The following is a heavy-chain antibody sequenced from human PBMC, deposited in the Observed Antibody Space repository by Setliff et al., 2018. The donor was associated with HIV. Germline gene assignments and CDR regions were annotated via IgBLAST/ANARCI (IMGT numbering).Heavy chain of an antibody. CDR2: IYYSGMT. V-gene: IGHV4-59*08. Sequence: PSETLSLTCSVSGGSISSYYWSWIRQPPGKGLEWIGDIYYSGMTSYNPSLKSRVTISVDTSKNQFSLKLYSVTAADTAVYYCARAYFGSGIYYWGQGTLVTVSS. CDR3: ARAYFGSGIYY. CDR1: GGSISSYY. J-gene: IGHJ4*02. D-gene: IGHD3-10*01.